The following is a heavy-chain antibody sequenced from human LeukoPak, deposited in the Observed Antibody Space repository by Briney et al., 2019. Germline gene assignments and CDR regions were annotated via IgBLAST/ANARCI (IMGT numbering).Heavy chain of an antibody. CDR1: GFTSSGYA. CDR2: ISGSGGNT. Sequence: GGSLRLSCAASGFTSSGYAMSWVRQAAGKGLEWISAISGSGGNTYYADSVKGRFTISRDNCKNTLYVQMNSLRAEDTAVYYCAKGADYYYYYGMDVWGQGTTVTVSS. D-gene: IGHD6-25*01. V-gene: IGHV3-23*01. CDR3: AKGADYYYYYGMDV. J-gene: IGHJ6*02.